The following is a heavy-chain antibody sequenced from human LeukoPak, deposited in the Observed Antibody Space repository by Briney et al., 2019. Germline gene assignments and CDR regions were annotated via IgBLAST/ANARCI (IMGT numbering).Heavy chain of an antibody. Sequence: GGSLRLSCAASGFTFSSYSMNWVRQAPGKGLEWVSSISSSSYIYYADSVKGRFTISRDNAKNSLYLQMNSLRAEDTAVYYCARDRIAAAGILDYWGQGTLVTVSS. CDR2: ISSSSYI. D-gene: IGHD6-13*01. V-gene: IGHV3-21*01. CDR1: GFTFSSYS. CDR3: ARDRIAAAGILDY. J-gene: IGHJ4*02.